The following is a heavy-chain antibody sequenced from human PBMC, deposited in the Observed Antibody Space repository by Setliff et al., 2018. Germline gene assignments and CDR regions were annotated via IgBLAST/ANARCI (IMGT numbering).Heavy chain of an antibody. Sequence: PGGSLRLSCAASGFTFSSYAMNWVRQAPGKGLEWVSAISGSGGSTYYAGSVKGRFTISRDNSKNTLYLQMNSLRPEDTAVYYCAKDSLSGWSAVDYWGQGTLVTVSS. D-gene: IGHD6-19*01. V-gene: IGHV3-23*01. CDR3: AKDSLSGWSAVDY. CDR1: GFTFSSYA. CDR2: ISGSGGST. J-gene: IGHJ4*02.